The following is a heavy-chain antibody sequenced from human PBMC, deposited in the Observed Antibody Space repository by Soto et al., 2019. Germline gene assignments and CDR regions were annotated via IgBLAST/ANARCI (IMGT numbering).Heavy chain of an antibody. D-gene: IGHD2-15*01. CDR2: IIPIFGTA. V-gene: IGHV1-69*13. CDR1: GGTFSSYA. J-gene: IGHJ6*02. CDR3: ARHSEFSEYPDYYYGMDV. Sequence: ASVKVSCKASGGTFSSYAISWVRQAPGQGLEWMGGIIPIFGTANYAQKFQGRVTITADESTSTAYMELSSLRSEDTAVYYCARHSEFSEYPDYYYGMDVWGQGTTVTVSS.